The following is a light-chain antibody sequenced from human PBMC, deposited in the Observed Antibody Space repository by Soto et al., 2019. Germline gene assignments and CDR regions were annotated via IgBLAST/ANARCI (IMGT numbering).Light chain of an antibody. V-gene: IGLV2-14*03. CDR2: DVS. CDR3: CSFQTSSTPNV. J-gene: IGLJ1*01. Sequence: LNQPASVTRAPGESRPLIHNWARSYIGGSNYVSWYQQYPGKIPKLLIFDVSDRPSGVSNRFSGSKSGNTASLTISGLQVEDEADYYCCSFQTSSTPNVFGTGTKVTVL. CDR1: RSYIGGSNY.